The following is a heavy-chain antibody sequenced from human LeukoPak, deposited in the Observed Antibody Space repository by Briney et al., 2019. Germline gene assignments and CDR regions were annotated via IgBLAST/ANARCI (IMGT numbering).Heavy chain of an antibody. J-gene: IGHJ4*02. CDR3: AREWGRIAVAGGPGY. V-gene: IGHV3-33*08. CDR2: IWYEGQTK. Sequence: GGSLRLSCAASGFTLSDYHMNWVRQAPGKGLEWLALIWYEGQTKFYADSVKGRFTISRDNSGNTLFLHMTNLRVEDTAVYYCAREWGRIAVAGGPGYWGQGALVTVSS. D-gene: IGHD6-19*01. CDR1: GFTLSDYH.